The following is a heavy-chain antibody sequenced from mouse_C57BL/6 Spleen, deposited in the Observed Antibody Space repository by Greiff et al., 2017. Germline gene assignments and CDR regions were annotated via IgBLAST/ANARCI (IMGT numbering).Heavy chain of an antibody. V-gene: IGHV1-69*01. Sequence: QVQLQQSGAELVMPGASVKLSCKASGYTFTSYWMHWVKQRPGQGLEWIGEIDPSDSYTNYNQKFKGKSTLTVDKSSSAAYMQLSSLTSEDSAVYYCARGRLLGMDYWGQGTSVTVSS. CDR2: IDPSDSYT. CDR3: ARGRLLGMDY. D-gene: IGHD1-1*01. J-gene: IGHJ4*01. CDR1: GYTFTSYW.